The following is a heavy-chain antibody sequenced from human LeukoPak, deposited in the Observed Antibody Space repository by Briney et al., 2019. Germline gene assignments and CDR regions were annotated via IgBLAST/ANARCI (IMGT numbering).Heavy chain of an antibody. J-gene: IGHJ6*03. Sequence: GESLKISCKASGYSFTTYWIGWVRQMPGKGLEWMGIICPGDSDTRYSPSFQGQVTISADKSISTAYLQWSSLKASDTATYYCARRGIAVAGDYYYYYYYMDVWGKGTTVTVSS. D-gene: IGHD6-19*01. CDR1: GYSFTTYW. V-gene: IGHV5-51*01. CDR2: ICPGDSDT. CDR3: ARRGIAVAGDYYYYYYYMDV.